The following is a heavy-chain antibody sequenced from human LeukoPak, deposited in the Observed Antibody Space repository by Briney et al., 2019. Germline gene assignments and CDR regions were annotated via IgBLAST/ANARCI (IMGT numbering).Heavy chain of an antibody. Sequence: GGSLRLSCAASGFTLSSYWMHWVRQAPGKGLVWVSRINSAGSSTNYADSVKGRFTISRDNAKNTLYLQMNSLRAEDTAVYYCTRMGDDFWSGYSIGEVDYWGRGTLVTVSS. CDR3: TRMGDDFWSGYSIGEVDY. V-gene: IGHV3-74*01. CDR2: INSAGSST. J-gene: IGHJ4*02. CDR1: GFTLSSYW. D-gene: IGHD3-3*01.